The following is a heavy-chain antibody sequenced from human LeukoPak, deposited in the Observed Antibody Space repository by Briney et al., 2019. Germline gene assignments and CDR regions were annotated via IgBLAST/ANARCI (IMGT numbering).Heavy chain of an antibody. CDR2: ISGSGGST. D-gene: IGHD2-21*02. Sequence: GGSLRLSCAASGFTFSSYAMSWARQAPGKGLEWVSAISGSGGSTYYADSVKGRFTISRDNSKNTLYLQMNSLRAEDTAVYYCAKVRAAYCGGDCADFDYWGQGTLVTVSS. CDR1: GFTFSSYA. CDR3: AKVRAAYCGGDCADFDY. J-gene: IGHJ4*02. V-gene: IGHV3-23*01.